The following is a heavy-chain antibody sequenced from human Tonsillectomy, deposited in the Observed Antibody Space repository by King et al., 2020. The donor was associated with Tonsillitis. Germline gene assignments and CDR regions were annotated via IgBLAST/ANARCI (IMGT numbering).Heavy chain of an antibody. J-gene: IGHJ2*01. V-gene: IGHV4-38-2*01. D-gene: IGHD3-9*01. CDR2: IYHSGST. Sequence: QLQESGPGLVKPSETLSLTCAVSGYSISSGYYWGWIRQPPGKGLEWIGSIYHSGSTYYNPSLKSRVTISVDTSKNQFSLKLSSVTAADTAVYYCARVNILTCDWYFDLWGRGTLVTVSS. CDR1: GYSISSGYY. CDR3: ARVNILTCDWYFDL.